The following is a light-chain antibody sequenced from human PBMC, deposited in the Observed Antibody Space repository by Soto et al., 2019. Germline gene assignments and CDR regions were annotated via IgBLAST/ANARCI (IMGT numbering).Light chain of an antibody. CDR1: QSVSNNY. CDR2: GAS. J-gene: IGKJ2*01. CDR3: QQYGVSPLMFT. Sequence: EIVLVQSPGTLSLSPGERATLSCRASQSVSNNYLAWYQQKPGQAPRLLIYGASSRATGVPDMFSGSGTGTDFSLTITRLEPEDFAVYYCQQYGVSPLMFTFGQGTKVGVK. V-gene: IGKV3-20*01.